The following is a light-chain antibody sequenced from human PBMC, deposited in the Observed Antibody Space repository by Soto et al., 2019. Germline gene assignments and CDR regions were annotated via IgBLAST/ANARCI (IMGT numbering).Light chain of an antibody. Sequence: EIVMTQSPATLSLSPGERVTLSCRASQSVSSSYLSWYQQKPGQAPRLLIYGASTRATGIPARFSGSGSGTDFTLTISSLQPEDFAVYYCQQAGTFGPGTKVDIK. CDR2: GAS. CDR1: QSVSSSY. J-gene: IGKJ3*01. CDR3: QQAGT. V-gene: IGKV3D-7*01.